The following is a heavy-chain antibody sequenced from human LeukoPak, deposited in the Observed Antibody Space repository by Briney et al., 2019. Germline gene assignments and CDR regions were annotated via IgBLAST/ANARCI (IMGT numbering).Heavy chain of an antibody. J-gene: IGHJ5*02. CDR3: ARAVVGQWLGFDP. D-gene: IGHD6-19*01. CDR1: GGSISSSSYY. V-gene: IGHV4-39*07. Sequence: PSETLSLTCTVSGGSISSSSYYWGWIRQPPGKGLEWIGSIYYSGSTYYNPSLKSRVTISVDTSKNQFSLKLSSVTAADTAVYYCARAVVGQWLGFDPWGQGTLVTVSS. CDR2: IYYSGST.